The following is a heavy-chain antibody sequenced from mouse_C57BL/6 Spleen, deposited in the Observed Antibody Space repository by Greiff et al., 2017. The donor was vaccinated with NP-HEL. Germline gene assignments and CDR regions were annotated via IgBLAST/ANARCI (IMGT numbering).Heavy chain of an antibody. D-gene: IGHD4-1*01. CDR2: IWGVGST. CDR1: GFSLTSYG. Sequence: VQLQQSGPGLVAPSQSLSITCTVSGFSLTSYGVDWVRQSPGKGLEWLGVIWGVGSTNYNSALKSRLSISKDNSKSQVFLKMNSLQTEDTDMYYCATLSWDGFAYWGQGTLVTVSA. CDR3: ATLSWDGFAY. V-gene: IGHV2-6*01. J-gene: IGHJ3*01.